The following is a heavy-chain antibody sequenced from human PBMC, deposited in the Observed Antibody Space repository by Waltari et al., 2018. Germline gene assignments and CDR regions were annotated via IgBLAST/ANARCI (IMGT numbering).Heavy chain of an antibody. Sequence: QVQLQESGPGLVEPSGTLSLTCAVSGDSFSDNYWWDWVRQSPGQGLEWIGQVSHVGYTNYNPSLKSRLTMSIDKSKNQFSLRLTSVTAADTGVYYCARSRSGYTFFDYWGQGVMVTVSS. V-gene: IGHV4-4*02. CDR2: VSHVGYT. CDR1: GDSFSDNYW. D-gene: IGHD3-3*01. CDR3: ARSRSGYTFFDY. J-gene: IGHJ4*02.